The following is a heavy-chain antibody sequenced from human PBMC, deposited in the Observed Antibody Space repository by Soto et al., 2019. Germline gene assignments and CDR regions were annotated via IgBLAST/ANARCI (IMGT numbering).Heavy chain of an antibody. V-gene: IGHV4-4*02. CDR2: IYHSGST. J-gene: IGHJ6*02. CDR1: GGSISRRNW. CDR3: ARDRRGYQLLSNSYYYYGMDV. D-gene: IGHD2-2*01. Sequence: PSETLSLTCAVSGGSISRRNWWSWVRPPPGEGLEWIGEIYHSGSTNYNPSLKSRVTISVDKSKNQFSLKLSSVTAADTAVYYCARDRRGYQLLSNSYYYYGMDVWGQGTTVTVSS.